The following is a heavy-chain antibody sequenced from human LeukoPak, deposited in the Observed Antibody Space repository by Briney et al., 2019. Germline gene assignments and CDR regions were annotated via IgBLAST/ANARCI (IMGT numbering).Heavy chain of an antibody. Sequence: PGGSLRLSCAASGFTFSSYEMNWIRQAPGKGLEWISYISNSGSTKYYADSVKGRFTISRDSAKDSVFLQMNSLRAEDTAVYYCAKDRCSNGVGCYYYYMDVWGKGTTVTISS. J-gene: IGHJ6*03. CDR3: AKDRCSNGVGCYYYYMDV. CDR1: GFTFSSYE. V-gene: IGHV3-48*03. CDR2: ISNSGSTK. D-gene: IGHD2-8*01.